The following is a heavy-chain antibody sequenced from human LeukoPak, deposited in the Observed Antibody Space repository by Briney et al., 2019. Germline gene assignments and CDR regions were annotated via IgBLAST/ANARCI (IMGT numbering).Heavy chain of an antibody. D-gene: IGHD3-22*01. V-gene: IGHV3-30*04. J-gene: IGHJ6*02. Sequence: PGGSLRLSCAACGFTFSSYAMHWVRQAPGKGLEWVAVISYDGSNKYYADSVKGRFTISRDNSKNTLYLQMNSLRAEDTAVYYCAKNYDSSGYYYYYYYGMDVWGQGTTVTVSS. CDR1: GFTFSSYA. CDR3: AKNYDSSGYYYYYYYGMDV. CDR2: ISYDGSNK.